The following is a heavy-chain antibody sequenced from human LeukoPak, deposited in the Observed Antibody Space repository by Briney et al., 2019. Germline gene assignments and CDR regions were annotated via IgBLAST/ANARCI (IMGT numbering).Heavy chain of an antibody. J-gene: IGHJ3*02. CDR1: GFTFSDYY. Sequence: GGSLRLSCAASGFTFSDYYMSWIRQAPGKGLEWVSYISSSGSTIYYADSVKGRFTISRDNAKNLLYLQVNSLRAEDTAVYYCASPHIAAARGDAFDIWGQGTMVTVSS. V-gene: IGHV3-11*04. CDR2: ISSSGSTI. D-gene: IGHD6-13*01. CDR3: ASPHIAAARGDAFDI.